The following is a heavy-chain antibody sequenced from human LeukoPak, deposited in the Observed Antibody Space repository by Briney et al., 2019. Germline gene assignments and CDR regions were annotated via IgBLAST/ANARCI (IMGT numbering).Heavy chain of an antibody. CDR1: GLTVSTNY. Sequence: TGGSLRLSCVASGLTVSTNYMSWVRQAPGKGLEWVSVIYSGGSTDYADSVKGRFTISRDNSKNTLYLQMNSLRAEDTAVYYCARTYHDAFDIWCQGTMVTVSS. J-gene: IGHJ3*02. CDR2: IYSGGST. D-gene: IGHD2-2*01. V-gene: IGHV3-66*01. CDR3: ARTYHDAFDI.